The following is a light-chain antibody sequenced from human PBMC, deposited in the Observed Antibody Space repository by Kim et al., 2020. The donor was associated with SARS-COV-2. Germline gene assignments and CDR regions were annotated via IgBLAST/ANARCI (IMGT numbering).Light chain of an antibody. J-gene: IGKJ3*01. CDR1: QSVSSN. V-gene: IGKV3-15*01. CDR2: GAS. Sequence: SPGERATPSCRASQSVSSNLAWYQQKPGQAPRLLIYGASTRATGIPARFSGSGSGTEFTLTISSLQSEDFAVYYCQQYNNWPPVTFGPGTKVDIK. CDR3: QQYNNWPPVT.